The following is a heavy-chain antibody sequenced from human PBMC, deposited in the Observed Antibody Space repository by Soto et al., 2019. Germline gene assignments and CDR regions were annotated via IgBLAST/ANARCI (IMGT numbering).Heavy chain of an antibody. J-gene: IGHJ6*02. CDR3: AGMSFTVFGEVIDNFYFYGMDV. Sequence: QVQLQESGPGLVKPSETLSLTCNVSGGSISSYYWTWIRQPPGKGLEWIGYVYKTGSNNYNPSLKSRVTISLDTSKNQFFLNLSSVTSADTAVYYCAGMSFTVFGEVIDNFYFYGMDVWGQGTTVTVSS. D-gene: IGHD3-3*01. CDR2: VYKTGSN. CDR1: GGSISSYY. V-gene: IGHV4-59*03.